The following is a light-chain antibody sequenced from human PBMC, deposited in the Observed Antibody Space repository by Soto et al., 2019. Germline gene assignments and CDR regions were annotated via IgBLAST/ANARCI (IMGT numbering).Light chain of an antibody. V-gene: IGKV1-39*01. CDR1: ESISSF. Sequence: DIQMPQSPSSLSASVGDRVTITCRASESISSFLNWYQQKPGKAPNLLIYGASNLQTGVPSRFTGSGSGTDFTLTISSLQSEDFATYYCQQSSSSLFTFGPGTKVDLK. CDR2: GAS. CDR3: QQSSSSLFT. J-gene: IGKJ3*01.